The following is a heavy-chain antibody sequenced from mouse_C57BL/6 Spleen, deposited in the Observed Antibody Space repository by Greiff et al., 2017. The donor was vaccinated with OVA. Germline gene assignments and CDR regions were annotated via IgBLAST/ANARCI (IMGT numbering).Heavy chain of an antibody. D-gene: IGHD6-1*01. CDR2: IYPRSGNT. CDR1: GYTFTSYG. J-gene: IGHJ4*01. CDR3: ARTDFSARGYYDLDD. V-gene: IGHV1-81*01. Sequence: QVQLQQSGAELAKPGASVKLSCKASGYTFTSYGIHWVKQRTGQGLEWIGEIYPRSGNTYYTEKFKGKATLTVDKSSSTAYLELSSLTSEDSAVYYCARTDFSARGYYDLDDWGQGTTVTVSS.